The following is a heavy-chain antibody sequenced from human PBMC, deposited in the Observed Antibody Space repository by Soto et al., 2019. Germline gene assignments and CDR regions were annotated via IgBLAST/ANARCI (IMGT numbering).Heavy chain of an antibody. D-gene: IGHD2-2*02. CDR2: VWPDGNKK. CDR3: ARGMRHCTSTSCYIGDAFDM. CDR1: TLNFSVSG. V-gene: IGHV3-33*01. Sequence: QAQLVESGGGVVQPGKSLRLSCAASTLNFSVSGIHWVRQAPGKGLEWVAVVWPDGNKKDYRESVKGRFTISRDNSKKIVSLEMNRLRVDDTAVYYCARGMRHCTSTSCYIGDAFDMWGQGTRVTISS. J-gene: IGHJ3*02.